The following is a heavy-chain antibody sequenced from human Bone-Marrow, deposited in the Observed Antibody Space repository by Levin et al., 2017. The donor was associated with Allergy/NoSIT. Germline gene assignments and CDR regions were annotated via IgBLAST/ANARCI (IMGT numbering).Heavy chain of an antibody. CDR3: AASIPLSPVGFYYYYGMDV. CDR1: GITFRRYA. J-gene: IGHJ6*02. D-gene: IGHD1-26*01. Sequence: GGSLRLSCAAPGITFRRYAMTWVRQAPGKGLEWVSVISPTSDSRYYADSVRGRFTISRDNSNNTLHLQMNSLRAEDTAVYYCAASIPLSPVGFYYYYGMDVWGQGATVTVSS. CDR2: ISPTSDSR. V-gene: IGHV3-23*01.